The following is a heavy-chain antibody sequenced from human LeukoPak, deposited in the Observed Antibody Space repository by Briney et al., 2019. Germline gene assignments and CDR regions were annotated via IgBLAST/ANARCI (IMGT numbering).Heavy chain of an antibody. Sequence: ASVKVSCKVSGYTLSELSMHWVRQAPGKGLEWMGGYDPEDGETIYAQKFQGRVTMTEDTSTDTAYMDLSGLKSDDTAVYYCTTGALDYWGQGTLVTVSS. V-gene: IGHV1-24*01. CDR2: YDPEDGET. J-gene: IGHJ4*02. CDR3: TTGALDY. CDR1: GYTLSELS.